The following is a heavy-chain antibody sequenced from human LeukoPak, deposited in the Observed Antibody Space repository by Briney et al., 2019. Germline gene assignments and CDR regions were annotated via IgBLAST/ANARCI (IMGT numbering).Heavy chain of an antibody. V-gene: IGHV1-18*01. J-gene: IGHJ4*02. CDR3: ARPHSLGGSFYMFDY. Sequence: ASVSVSCKTSGYAFTTYNIAWVRQAPGQGLEWIGWVSAYNGNTDYAQTVQGRVSMTTDASTNTAYMDLRSLRPDNTAVYYCARPHSLGGSFYMFDYWGQGTLITVSS. D-gene: IGHD1-26*01. CDR1: GYAFTTYN. CDR2: VSAYNGNT.